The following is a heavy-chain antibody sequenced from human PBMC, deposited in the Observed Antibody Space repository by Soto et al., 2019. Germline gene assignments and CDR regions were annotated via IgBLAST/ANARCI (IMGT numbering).Heavy chain of an antibody. D-gene: IGHD2-2*01. CDR2: IYSGCST. J-gene: IGHJ6*02. CDR1: GFTVSSNY. V-gene: IGHV3-53*01. CDR3: ARDRSTSSMDV. Sequence: LRLSCAASGFTVSSNYISWVRHAPGKGLELVSVIYSGCSTYYADXXXXXXTXXXXXSXNTXXVQXXXRXAXXXXVYYCARDRSTSSMDVWGQGTTVTVSS.